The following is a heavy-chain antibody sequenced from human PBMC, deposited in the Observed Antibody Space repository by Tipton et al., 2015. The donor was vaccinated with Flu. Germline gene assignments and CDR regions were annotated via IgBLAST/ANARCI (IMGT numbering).Heavy chain of an antibody. Sequence: TLSLTCTVSGGSISGFFWSWIRQPPGKGLEWIGYIYYTGSTNYNPSLKSRLTISVDTSKNQFSLKLSSVTAADTAVYYCARAVGYDRGYYFDSWGHGTLVTVSS. CDR1: GGSISGFF. CDR2: IYYTGST. V-gene: IGHV4-59*12. J-gene: IGHJ4*01. CDR3: ARAVGYDRGYYFDS. D-gene: IGHD2-15*01.